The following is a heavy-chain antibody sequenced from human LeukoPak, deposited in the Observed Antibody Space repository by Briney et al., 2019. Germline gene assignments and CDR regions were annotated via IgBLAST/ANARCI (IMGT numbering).Heavy chain of an antibody. CDR1: GFTFSSYG. Sequence: PGGSLRLSCAASGFTFSSYGMHWVRQAPGKGLEWVSGINWNGGSTGYADSVKGRFTISRDNAKNSLYLQMNSLRAEDTALYYCARGLGAAAGKYYFDYWGQGTLVTVSS. D-gene: IGHD6-13*01. V-gene: IGHV3-20*04. J-gene: IGHJ4*02. CDR2: INWNGGST. CDR3: ARGLGAAAGKYYFDY.